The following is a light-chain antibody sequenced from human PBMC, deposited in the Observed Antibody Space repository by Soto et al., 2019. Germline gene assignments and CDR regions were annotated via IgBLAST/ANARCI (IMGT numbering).Light chain of an antibody. Sequence: NFMLTQPHSVSESPGKTVTISCTRSSGSIASNYVQWYQQRPGSAPTTVIYEDNQRPSGVPDRFSGSIDSSSNSASLTISGLKTEDEADYYCQSYDSSLWVFGGGINLTVL. J-gene: IGLJ3*02. CDR1: SGSIASNY. CDR3: QSYDSSLWV. CDR2: EDN. V-gene: IGLV6-57*03.